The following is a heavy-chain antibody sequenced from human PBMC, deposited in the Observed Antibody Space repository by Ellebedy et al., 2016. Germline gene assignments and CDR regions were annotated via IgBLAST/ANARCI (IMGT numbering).Heavy chain of an antibody. V-gene: IGHV3-7*03. D-gene: IGHD2/OR15-2a*01. CDR1: GFTFSGSW. J-gene: IGHJ6*02. CDR2: VNQDGGDK. CDR3: VRDNSLTV. Sequence: GGSLRLSCAASGFTFSGSWMNWVRQAPGKGLEWVASVNQDGGDKTYVDSVRGRFTISRDNAKDSLNLQMNSLRADDTAVYFCVRDNSLTVWGQGTTVTVSS.